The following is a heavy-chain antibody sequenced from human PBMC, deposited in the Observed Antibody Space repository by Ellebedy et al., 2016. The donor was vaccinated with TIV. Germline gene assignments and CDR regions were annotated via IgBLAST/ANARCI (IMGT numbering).Heavy chain of an antibody. CDR3: AAIQGGADY. J-gene: IGHJ4*02. Sequence: SETLSLXXTVSGGSISSTSFHWGRIRQPPGKGLEWIRLIYYSGSNYYNPSLKSRVTISVDTSKNQFSLKLSSVTAADTAVYYCAAIQGGADYWGQGTLVTVSS. D-gene: IGHD3-16*01. V-gene: IGHV4-39*01. CDR2: IYYSGSN. CDR1: GGSISSTSFH.